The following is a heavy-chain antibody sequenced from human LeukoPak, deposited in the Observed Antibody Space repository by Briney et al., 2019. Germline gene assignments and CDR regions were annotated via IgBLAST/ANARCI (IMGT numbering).Heavy chain of an antibody. D-gene: IGHD2-15*01. CDR3: ARVLCSGGDCYSLFDY. CDR1: GYTFPRYG. Sequence: ASVRVSCKASGYTFPRYGISWVRQAPGQGLEWMGWISAYNGNAKHAQNFQGRVTMTTDTSTTTAYMELRSLRSDDTAVYYCARVLCSGGDCYSLFDYWGQGTLVTVSS. J-gene: IGHJ4*02. CDR2: ISAYNGNA. V-gene: IGHV1-18*01.